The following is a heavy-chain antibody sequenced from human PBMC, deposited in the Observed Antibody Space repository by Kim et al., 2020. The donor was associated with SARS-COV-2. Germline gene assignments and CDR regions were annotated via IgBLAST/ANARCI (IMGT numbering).Heavy chain of an antibody. D-gene: IGHD3-9*01. CDR1: GGSISSSSYY. Sequence: SETLSLTCTVSGGSISSSSYYWGWIRQPPGKGLEWIGSIYYSGSTYYNPSLKSRVTISVDTSKNQFSLKLSSVTAADTAVYYCARHRLFDPGFDYWGQGTLVTVSS. CDR2: IYYSGST. J-gene: IGHJ4*02. CDR3: ARHRLFDPGFDY. V-gene: IGHV4-39*01.